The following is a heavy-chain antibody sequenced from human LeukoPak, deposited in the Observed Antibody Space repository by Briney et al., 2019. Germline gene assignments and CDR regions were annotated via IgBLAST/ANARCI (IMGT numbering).Heavy chain of an antibody. D-gene: IGHD2-15*01. CDR3: ARHDIDVARAGLDDCGY. CDR1: GGSISRHL. V-gene: IGHV4-59*08. CDR2: IYYRGST. J-gene: IGHJ4*02. Sequence: ETPCDTPIVSGGSISRHLLSWWWQPPGKRLEWIGYIYYRGSTNYNPSLKSRVTISVDTSKNQFSLNLYSVTAADTAVYYCARHDIDVARAGLDDCGYCGQGPLVTVSS.